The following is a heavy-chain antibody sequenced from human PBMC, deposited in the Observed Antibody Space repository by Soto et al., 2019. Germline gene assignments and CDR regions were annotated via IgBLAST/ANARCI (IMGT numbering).Heavy chain of an antibody. CDR2: VTGSGGAT. V-gene: IGHV3-23*01. D-gene: IGHD3-9*01. J-gene: IGHJ3*01. Sequence: EVQLLQSGGGLVQPGGSLKLACAASGFNFNNYAMTWVRQTPGKGLEWVSSVTGSGGATYYADSVKGRFTISRDNSKNMLFLRMNGLSAEDTALYYCAKPSAGFVYDSFDVWGQGTVVTVSS. CDR1: GFNFNNYA. CDR3: AKPSAGFVYDSFDV.